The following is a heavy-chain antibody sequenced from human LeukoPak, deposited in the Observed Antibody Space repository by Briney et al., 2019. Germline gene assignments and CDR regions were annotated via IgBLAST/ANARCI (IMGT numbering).Heavy chain of an antibody. CDR1: RGSISGHY. Sequence: SETLSLTCTVSRGSISGHYWSWIRQSPGKGLEWIGNIYYSGNTNYNPSLKSRVTISVDTSKNQFSLKLSSVTAADTAVYYCARLSDYYYGMDVWGQGTTVTVSS. CDR2: IYYSGNT. CDR3: ARLSDYYYGMDV. V-gene: IGHV4-59*11. J-gene: IGHJ6*02. D-gene: IGHD6-19*01.